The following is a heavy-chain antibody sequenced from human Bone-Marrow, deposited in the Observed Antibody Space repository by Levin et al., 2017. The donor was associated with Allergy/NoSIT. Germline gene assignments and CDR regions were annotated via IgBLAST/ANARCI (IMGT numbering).Heavy chain of an antibody. CDR1: GFDFSSYG. Sequence: QAGGSLRLSCAASGFDFSSYGMHWVRQPPGKGLEWVAVMSYDGTIEYYVDSVKGRFTISRDNSENTVYLEMDRLRTEDTAVYYCAKSGRDFSSGFYHDSYYGMDVWGPGTTVTVSS. CDR2: MSYDGTIE. V-gene: IGHV3-30*18. CDR3: AKSGRDFSSGFYHDSYYGMDV. J-gene: IGHJ6*02. D-gene: IGHD3-3*01.